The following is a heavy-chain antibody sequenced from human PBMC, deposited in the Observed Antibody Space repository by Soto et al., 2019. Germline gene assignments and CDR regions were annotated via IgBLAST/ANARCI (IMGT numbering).Heavy chain of an antibody. CDR2: ISAYNGNT. V-gene: IGHV1-18*01. J-gene: IGHJ4*02. CDR1: GYTFTTYG. CDR3: ARDFYCSGGSCYRPYYFDY. D-gene: IGHD2-15*01. Sequence: GASVKVSCKASGYTFTTYGISWVRQAPGQGLEWMGWISAYNGNTNYAQKLQGRVTMTTDTSTSTAYMELRSLRSDDTAVYYCARDFYCSGGSCYRPYYFDYWGQGTLVTVSS.